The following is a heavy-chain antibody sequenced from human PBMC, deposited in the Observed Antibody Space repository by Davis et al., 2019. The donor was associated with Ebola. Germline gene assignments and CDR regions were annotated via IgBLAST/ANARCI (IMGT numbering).Heavy chain of an antibody. Sequence: AASVKVSCKASGYTFTRFAIHWVRQAPGQRLEWMGWINAGNGNTIYSQNFQGRVTITRDTSASTGYMELSSLRSEDTAVYYCAGNSVTTRLDYYGMDVWGQGTTVTVSS. V-gene: IGHV1-3*01. CDR3: AGNSVTTRLDYYGMDV. J-gene: IGHJ6*02. CDR2: INAGNGNT. D-gene: IGHD4-17*01. CDR1: GYTFTRFA.